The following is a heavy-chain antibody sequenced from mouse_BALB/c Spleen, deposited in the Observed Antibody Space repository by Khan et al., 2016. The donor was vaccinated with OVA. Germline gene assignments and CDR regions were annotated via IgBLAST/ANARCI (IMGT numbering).Heavy chain of an antibody. V-gene: IGHV1-80*01. CDR3: ARWGGDGFTY. Sequence: QIQLVQSGAELVRPGSSVKISCKASGYSFSRSWMNWVKQRPGQGLEWIGQIYPGNGDTNYNGKFKGKATLTADKSSSTAYMQLSSLTSEDSAVYFCARWGGDGFTYGGHGTLVTVSA. D-gene: IGHD2-13*01. J-gene: IGHJ3*01. CDR1: GYSFSRSW. CDR2: IYPGNGDT.